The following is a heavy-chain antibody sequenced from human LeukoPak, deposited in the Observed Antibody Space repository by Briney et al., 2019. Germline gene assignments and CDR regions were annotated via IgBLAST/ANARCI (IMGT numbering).Heavy chain of an antibody. D-gene: IGHD3-16*01. CDR2: IIPILGIA. CDR1: GGTFSSYA. J-gene: IGHJ6*02. Sequence: GASVKVSCKASGGTFSSYAISWVRQAPGQGLEWMGRIIPILGIANYAQKFQGRVTITADKPTSTAYMELSSLRSEDTAVYYCARWGNGMDVWGQGTTVTVSS. CDR3: ARWGNGMDV. V-gene: IGHV1-69*04.